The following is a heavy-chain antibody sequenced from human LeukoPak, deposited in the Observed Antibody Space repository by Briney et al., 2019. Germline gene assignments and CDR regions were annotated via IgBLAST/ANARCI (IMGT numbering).Heavy chain of an antibody. J-gene: IGHJ6*03. CDR1: GFTFNNYA. CDR2: ISGSGAST. Sequence: GGSLRLSCVASGFTFNNYAMHWVRQAPGKGLEWVSSISGSGASTYCADSLKGRFFISRDDSKNTLYLQMNNLRAEGSALYYCANGLAAAGNFLLRDFYYFIDVWGKGTTVTVSS. D-gene: IGHD6-25*01. CDR3: ANGLAAAGNFLLRDFYYFIDV. V-gene: IGHV3-23*01.